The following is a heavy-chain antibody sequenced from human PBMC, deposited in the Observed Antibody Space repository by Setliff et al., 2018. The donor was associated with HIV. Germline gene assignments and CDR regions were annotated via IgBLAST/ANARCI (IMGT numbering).Heavy chain of an antibody. V-gene: IGHV4-4*07. J-gene: IGHJ3*02. CDR1: DDPISSYY. CDR3: ARIIMPRGGAFDI. CDR2: LYVSGDT. D-gene: IGHD3-10*01. Sequence: SETLSLTCYVTDDPISSYYWSWVRQPAGKGLEWIGRLYVSGDTNYNPSLKSRVTISVDTSKNQFSLKLNSVTAADTAVYYCARIIMPRGGAFDIWGQGTMVTVSS.